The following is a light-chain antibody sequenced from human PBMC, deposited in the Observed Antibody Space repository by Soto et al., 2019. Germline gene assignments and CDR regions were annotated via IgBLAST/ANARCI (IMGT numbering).Light chain of an antibody. CDR1: SSDVGGSNY. V-gene: IGLV2-8*01. Sequence: QSVLTQPPSASGSPGQSVTISCTGTSSDVGGSNYVSWFQQHPGKAPKLMIYEVSKRPPGVPDRFSGSKSGNTASLSVSGLQAEDEADYYCSSYAGSNNFVVFGGGTQLTVL. CDR2: EVS. J-gene: IGLJ2*01. CDR3: SSYAGSNNFVV.